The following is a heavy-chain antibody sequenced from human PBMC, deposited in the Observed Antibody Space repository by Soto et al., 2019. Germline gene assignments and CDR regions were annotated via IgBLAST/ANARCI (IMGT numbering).Heavy chain of an antibody. V-gene: IGHV4-34*01. D-gene: IGHD6-6*01. CDR2: INHSGST. CDR3: ARNTYSSSSGGYYYYYYGMDV. Sequence: QVQLQQWGAGLLKPSETLSLTCAVYGGSFSGYYWSWIRQPPGKGLEWIGEINHSGSTNDNPSLKSRVTISVDTSKNQFSLKLSSVTAADTAVYYCARNTYSSSSGGYYYYYYGMDVWGQGTTVTVSS. CDR1: GGSFSGYY. J-gene: IGHJ6*02.